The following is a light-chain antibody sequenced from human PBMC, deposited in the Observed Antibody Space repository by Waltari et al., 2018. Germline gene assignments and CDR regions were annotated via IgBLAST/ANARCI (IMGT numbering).Light chain of an antibody. CDR3: QQCYGMPLT. CDR1: QSVLSSSTHKKF. V-gene: IGKV4-1*01. CDR2: CAP. Sequence: DIVMTQSPDSLAVSLGERATIKCKSSQSVLSSSTHKKFLVWYQQKPGQPPKLLISCAPIRESGGPDRFSGSGAGTEFTLTISSLQAEDVAVYYCQQCYGMPLTFGQGTKVEIK. J-gene: IGKJ1*01.